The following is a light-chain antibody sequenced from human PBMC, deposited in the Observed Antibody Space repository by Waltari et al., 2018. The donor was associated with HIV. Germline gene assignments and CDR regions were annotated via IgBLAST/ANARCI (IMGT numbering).Light chain of an antibody. CDR3: YSTDSSDKHGV. Sequence: SYDLTQPPSVSVSPGQTARTTCPGDALPKKYAYWYQQKSGQAPVLVVYEDSKRPSGIPERFSGSTSGTVATLTISGAQVEDEADFYCYSTDSSDKHGVFGGGTKLTVL. V-gene: IGLV3-10*01. CDR2: EDS. J-gene: IGLJ2*01. CDR1: ALPKKY.